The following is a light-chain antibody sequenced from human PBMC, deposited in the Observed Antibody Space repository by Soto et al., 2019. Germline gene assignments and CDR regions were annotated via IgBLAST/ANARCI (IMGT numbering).Light chain of an antibody. CDR1: SNDVGAYNF. CDR2: EVS. CDR3: SSYTSVSTLV. V-gene: IGLV2-14*01. J-gene: IGLJ1*01. Sequence: QSALTQPASVSGSLGQSITISCTGTSNDVGAYNFVSWYQQLPGKAPKLIIYEVSNRPSGVSHRFSGSKSGNTASLTISGLQAADESYYYCSSYTSVSTLVFGTGTKVTVL.